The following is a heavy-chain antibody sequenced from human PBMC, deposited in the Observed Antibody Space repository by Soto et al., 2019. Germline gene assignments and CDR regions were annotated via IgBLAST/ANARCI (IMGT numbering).Heavy chain of an antibody. V-gene: IGHV2-5*02. D-gene: IGHD3-3*01. CDR3: AHRVLRTVFGLVTTTAIYFDF. CDR2: IYWDDDK. CDR1: GFSLTTSGVG. Sequence: QITLNESGPTVVRPTETLTLTCSLSGFSLTTSGVGVGWIRQSPGKAPEWLALIYWDDDKRYSASMKSRLTIPKDTSKNQVVLTVSDLDPTDTATYYCAHRVLRTVFGLVTTTAIYFDFWGHGTPVAVSS. J-gene: IGHJ4*01.